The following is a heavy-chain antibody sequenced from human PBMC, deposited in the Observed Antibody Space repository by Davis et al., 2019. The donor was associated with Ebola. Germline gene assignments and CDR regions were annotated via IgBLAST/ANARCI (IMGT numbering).Heavy chain of an antibody. V-gene: IGHV3-48*01. CDR1: GFTFSSYS. D-gene: IGHD2-21*02. Sequence: GESLKISCAASGFTFSSYSMNWVRQAPGKGLEWVSYISSSSSTIYYADSVKGRFTISRDNSKNTLYLQMNSLRAEDTAVYYCAKDSVVVTATNDYWGQGTLVTVSS. CDR3: AKDSVVVTATNDY. J-gene: IGHJ4*02. CDR2: ISSSSSTI.